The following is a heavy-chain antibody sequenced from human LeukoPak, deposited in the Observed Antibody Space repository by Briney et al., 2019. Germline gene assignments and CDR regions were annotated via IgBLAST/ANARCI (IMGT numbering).Heavy chain of an antibody. Sequence: PSETPSLTCSVPGGSISGQYWTWIRQPPGKRLEWMGYIYYSGSTNYNPSPTSRVTISIDTSKNQFSLKVRSVTAADTAVYYCARVYDFWSGYSEGAFDIWGQGTMVTVSS. D-gene: IGHD3-3*01. CDR3: ARVYDFWSGYSEGAFDI. CDR2: IYYSGST. V-gene: IGHV4-59*11. J-gene: IGHJ3*02. CDR1: GGSISGQY.